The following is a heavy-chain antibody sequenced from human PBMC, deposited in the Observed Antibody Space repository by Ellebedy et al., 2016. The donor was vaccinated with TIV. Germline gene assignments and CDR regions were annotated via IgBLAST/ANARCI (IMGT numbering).Heavy chain of an antibody. CDR1: GDTFRSYA. CDR3: ARRAEMATITGYYFDY. J-gene: IGHJ4*02. V-gene: IGHV1-69*10. D-gene: IGHD5-24*01. Sequence: AASVKVSCKASGDTFRSYAISWARQAPGQGFELMGAIIPVLDRTNHAQKFQGRVTITADRSTSTAYMELSSLRSEDTSLYYCARRAEMATITGYYFDYWGQGTLVTVSS. CDR2: IIPVLDRT.